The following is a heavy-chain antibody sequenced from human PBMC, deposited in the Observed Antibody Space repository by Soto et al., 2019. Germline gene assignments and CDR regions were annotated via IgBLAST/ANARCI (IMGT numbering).Heavy chain of an antibody. J-gene: IGHJ6*02. CDR1: GYSFTSYW. V-gene: IGHV5-10-1*01. Sequence: GESLKISCKGSGYSFTSYWISWVRQMPGKGLEWMGRIDPSDSYTNYSPSFQGHVTISADKSISTAYLQWSSLKASDTAMYYCARRPIVVVPAADHYYYGMDVWGQGTTVTVSS. D-gene: IGHD2-2*01. CDR3: ARRPIVVVPAADHYYYGMDV. CDR2: IDPSDSYT.